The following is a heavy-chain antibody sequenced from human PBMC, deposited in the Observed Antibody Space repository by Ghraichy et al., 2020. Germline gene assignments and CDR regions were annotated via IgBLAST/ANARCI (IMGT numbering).Heavy chain of an antibody. CDR3: ARLGRSARPGGVYYYYYYGMDV. J-gene: IGHJ6*02. Sequence: GESLNISCKGSGYSFTSYWIGWVRQMPGKGLEWMGIIYPGDSDTRYSPSFQGQVTISADKSISTAYLQWSSLKASDTAMYYCARLGRSARPGGVYYYYYYGMDVWGQGTTVTVSS. CDR1: GYSFTSYW. D-gene: IGHD6-6*01. V-gene: IGHV5-51*01. CDR2: IYPGDSDT.